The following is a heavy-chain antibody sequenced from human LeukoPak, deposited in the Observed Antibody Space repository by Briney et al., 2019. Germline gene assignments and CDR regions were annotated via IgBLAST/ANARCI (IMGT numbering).Heavy chain of an antibody. CDR2: MYYSGSP. V-gene: IGHV4-59*08. Sequence: SETLSLTCTVSGDSFSSYYWSWIRQPPGKGLEWIGYMYYSGSPNYNPSLKSRVTISVDTSKNQFSLKLASVTAADTAVYYCARQGCSGGSCLDAFDIWGQGTMVTVSP. J-gene: IGHJ3*02. CDR3: ARQGCSGGSCLDAFDI. D-gene: IGHD2-15*01. CDR1: GDSFSSYY.